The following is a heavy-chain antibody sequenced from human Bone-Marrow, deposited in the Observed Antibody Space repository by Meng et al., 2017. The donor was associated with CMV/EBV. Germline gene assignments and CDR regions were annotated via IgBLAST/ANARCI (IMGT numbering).Heavy chain of an antibody. V-gene: IGHV4-39*07. D-gene: IGHD3-3*01. J-gene: IGHJ4*02. CDR2: IYYSGST. Sequence: LTCTVSGGSISSSSYYWGWIRRPPGKGLEWIGSIYYSGSTYYDPSLKSRVTISVDTSKNQFSLKLSSVTAADTAVYYCASLSGPIDYWGQGTLVTVSS. CDR3: ASLSGPIDY. CDR1: GGSISSSSYY.